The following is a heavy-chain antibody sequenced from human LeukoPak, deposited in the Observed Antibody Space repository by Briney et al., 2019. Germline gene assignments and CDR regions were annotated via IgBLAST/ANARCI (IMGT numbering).Heavy chain of an antibody. Sequence: GGSLRLDCAASGFTFYDYNMNWGRQAPGKGLGWVSGISAGGTRTYYADSAKGRFTISRDNSKNTVYLQMNSLRADDTAVYHCARWGDKDFLTGYYFYGLDVWGQGTTVTVSS. CDR1: GFTFYDYN. J-gene: IGHJ6*02. CDR2: ISAGGTRT. D-gene: IGHD3-9*01. CDR3: ARWGDKDFLTGYYFYGLDV. V-gene: IGHV3-23*01.